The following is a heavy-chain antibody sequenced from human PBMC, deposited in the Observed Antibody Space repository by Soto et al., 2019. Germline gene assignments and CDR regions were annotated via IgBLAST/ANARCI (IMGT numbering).Heavy chain of an antibody. D-gene: IGHD3-10*01. Sequence: PSETLSLTCTVSGGSISSDGNYWSWIRQHPGKGLEWIGYIYYSGSTYYNPSLKSRVTISVDTSKNQFSLKLNSVTAADTAVYYCARARMVRGIIYYYGTDVWGQGTTVTVSS. V-gene: IGHV4-31*03. CDR2: IYYSGST. CDR1: GGSISSDGNY. J-gene: IGHJ6*02. CDR3: ARARMVRGIIYYYGTDV.